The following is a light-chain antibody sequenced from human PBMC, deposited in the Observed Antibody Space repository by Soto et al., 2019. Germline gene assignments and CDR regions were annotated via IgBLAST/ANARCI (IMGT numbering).Light chain of an antibody. V-gene: IGLV3-9*01. CDR1: NIGSKN. J-gene: IGLJ2*01. Sequence: SYELTQPLSVSVALGQTARITCGGNNIGSKNVHWYQQKPGQAPVLVIYRDSNRPSGIPERFSGSNSGNTATLTISRAQAGDEAYYYCQVWDSSTAVFGGGPKLTVL. CDR3: QVWDSSTAV. CDR2: RDS.